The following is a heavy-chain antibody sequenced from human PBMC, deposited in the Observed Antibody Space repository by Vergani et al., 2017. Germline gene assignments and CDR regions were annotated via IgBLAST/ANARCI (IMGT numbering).Heavy chain of an antibody. D-gene: IGHD2/OR15-2a*01. J-gene: IGHJ4*02. V-gene: IGHV4-4*07. Sequence: QVQLQESGPGLVKSSQTLCLTCRVSGVSINSRYYWTWVRQPASKGLQWLGRVYFTGGTNYNPSLRSRLSLSIDTSLNEFSLKLHSVSADDSAMYFCARAEFXTNFYGQSYYLDYWGQGIPVTVSS. CDR2: VYFTGGT. CDR1: GVSINSRYY. CDR3: ARAEFXTNFYGQSYYLDY.